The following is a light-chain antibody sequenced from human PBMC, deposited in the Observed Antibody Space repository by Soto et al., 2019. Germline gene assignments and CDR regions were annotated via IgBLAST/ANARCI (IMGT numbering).Light chain of an antibody. Sequence: QSVLTQPPSASGTPGQSLTLSCSGSSSNIGSHFVYWYQHLPGTAPKLLIFRDGQRPSGVPARFFGSKSGTSASLAITGLRSEDEDDDYCAVWDQSLTGWVFGGRTKVTVL. CDR3: AVWDQSLTGWV. CDR2: RDG. V-gene: IGLV1-47*01. CDR1: SSNIGSHF. J-gene: IGLJ3*02.